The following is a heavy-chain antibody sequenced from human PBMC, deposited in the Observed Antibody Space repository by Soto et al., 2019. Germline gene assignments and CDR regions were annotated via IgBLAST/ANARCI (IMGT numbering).Heavy chain of an antibody. CDR1: GFTFSSYS. V-gene: IGHV3-48*01. D-gene: IGHD3-3*01. CDR3: AREGLEAWYFVFWSGYSDFNYYYYYYMDV. Sequence: PGGSLSLSCAASGFTFSSYSMNWVRQAPGKGLERVSYISSNSSIIYYADSVKGRFTISRDNAKNSLYLQMNSLRAEDTAVYYCAREGLEAWYFVFWSGYSDFNYYYYYYMDVWGKGTTVTVSS. CDR2: ISSNSSII. J-gene: IGHJ6*03.